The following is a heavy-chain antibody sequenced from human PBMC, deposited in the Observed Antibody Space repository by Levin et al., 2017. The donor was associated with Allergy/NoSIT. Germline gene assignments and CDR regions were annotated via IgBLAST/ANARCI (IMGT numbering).Heavy chain of an antibody. CDR1: GGPFSGYY. V-gene: IGHV4-34*01. Sequence: SETLSLTCAIYGGPFSGYYWSWIRQSPGKGLEWIGEINHSGSTSYTPSLVSRLRISVDTSKNQFSLSLSTVTAADTAVYYCARGAGAWRGPKYFQHWGQGSLVTVSS. D-gene: IGHD3-10*01. J-gene: IGHJ1*01. CDR3: ARGAGAWRGPKYFQH. CDR2: INHSGST.